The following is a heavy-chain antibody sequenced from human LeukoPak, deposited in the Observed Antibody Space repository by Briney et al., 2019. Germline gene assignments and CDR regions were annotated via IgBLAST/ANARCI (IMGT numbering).Heavy chain of an antibody. CDR1: GFTFSGYG. CDR3: ARGAGRDGFNKNAFDI. V-gene: IGHV3-74*01. Sequence: PGGSLRLSCAASGFTFSGYGMNWVRQAPGTGLVWVSRINSDGSSTSYADSVKGRFTISRDNAKNTLYLQMNSLRAEDTAVYYCARGAGRDGFNKNAFDIWGQGTMVTVSS. D-gene: IGHD5-24*01. J-gene: IGHJ3*02. CDR2: INSDGSST.